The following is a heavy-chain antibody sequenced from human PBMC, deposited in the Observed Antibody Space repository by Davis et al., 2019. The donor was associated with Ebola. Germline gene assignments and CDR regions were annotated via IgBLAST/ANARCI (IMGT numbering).Heavy chain of an antibody. CDR1: GGSISSGGYY. CDR2: IYYSGST. D-gene: IGHD3-3*01. CDR3: VSRGDFWSGPYGMDV. Sequence: MPSETLSLTCTVSGGSISSGGYYWSWIRQHPGKGLERIGYIYYSGSTYYNPSLKSRVTISVDTSKNQFSLKLSSVTAADTAVYYCVSRGDFWSGPYGMDVWGQGTTVTVSS. J-gene: IGHJ6*02. V-gene: IGHV4-31*03.